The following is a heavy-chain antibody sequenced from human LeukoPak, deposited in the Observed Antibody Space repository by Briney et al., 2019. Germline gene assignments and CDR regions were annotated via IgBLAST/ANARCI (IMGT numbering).Heavy chain of an antibody. CDR2: IYYSGST. Sequence: SETLSLTCTVSGDSISSSSYYWGWIRQPPGKGLEWIGSIYYSGSTYYNPSLKSRVTISVDTSKNQFSLKLSSVTAADTAVYYCASLAAVAGWGTYYYYYGMDVWGQGTTVTVPS. J-gene: IGHJ6*02. CDR1: GDSISSSSYY. V-gene: IGHV4-39*01. CDR3: ASLAAVAGWGTYYYYYGMDV. D-gene: IGHD6-19*01.